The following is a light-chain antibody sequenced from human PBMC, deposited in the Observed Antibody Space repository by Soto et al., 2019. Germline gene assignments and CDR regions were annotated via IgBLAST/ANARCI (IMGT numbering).Light chain of an antibody. CDR2: KAS. J-gene: IGKJ1*01. Sequence: DIQMTQSPSTLSASVGDRVTITCRASQSISSWLAWYQQKPGKAPNLLIYKASSLESGVPSRFSGSGSGTEFTLTISSLQPDDFANYYCQQYNDYSRTFGQGTKVEIK. CDR3: QQYNDYSRT. CDR1: QSISSW. V-gene: IGKV1-5*03.